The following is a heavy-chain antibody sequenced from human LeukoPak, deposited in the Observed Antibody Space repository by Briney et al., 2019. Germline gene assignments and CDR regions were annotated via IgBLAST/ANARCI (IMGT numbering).Heavy chain of an antibody. CDR2: INPNSGGT. D-gene: IGHD3-10*01. CDR3: ARVALGSGSFPHGAFDI. Sequence: ASVKVSCKASGYTFTSYGISWVRQAPGQGLEWMGWINPNSGGTNYAQKFQGRVTMTRDTSISTAYMELSRLRSDDTAVYYCARVALGSGSFPHGAFDIWGQGTMVTVSS. CDR1: GYTFTSYG. J-gene: IGHJ3*02. V-gene: IGHV1-2*02.